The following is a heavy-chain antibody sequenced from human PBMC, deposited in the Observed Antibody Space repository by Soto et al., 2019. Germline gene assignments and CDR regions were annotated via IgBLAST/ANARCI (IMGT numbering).Heavy chain of an antibody. CDR3: TREQSDDNYFDP. Sequence: SETLSLTCAVYGGSFSGYYWSWIRQPPGKGLEWIGEINHSGSTNYNPSLESRVTISLDKSKSQFSLRLISVTAADTAAYYCTREQSDDNYFDPWGQGTRVIVSS. J-gene: IGHJ5*02. D-gene: IGHD6-19*01. CDR1: GGSFSGYY. CDR2: INHSGST. V-gene: IGHV4-34*01.